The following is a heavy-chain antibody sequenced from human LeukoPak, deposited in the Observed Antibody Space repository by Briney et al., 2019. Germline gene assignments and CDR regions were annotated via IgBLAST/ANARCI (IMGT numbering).Heavy chain of an antibody. CDR3: ARVVSGGSYALSYYFDY. J-gene: IGHJ4*02. CDR2: ISAYNGNT. CDR1: GYTFTSYG. V-gene: IGHV1-18*01. Sequence: ASVKVSCKASGYTFTSYGISWVRQAPGQGLEWMGWISAYNGNTNYAQKLQGRVTMTTDTSTSTAYMELRSLRSDDTAAYYCARVVSGGSYALSYYFDYWGQGTLVTVSS. D-gene: IGHD2-15*01.